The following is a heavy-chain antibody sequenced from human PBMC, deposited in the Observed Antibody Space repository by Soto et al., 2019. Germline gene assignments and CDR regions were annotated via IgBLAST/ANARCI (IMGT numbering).Heavy chain of an antibody. Sequence: QVQLVQSGAEVKKPGSSVKVSCKASGGTFSSYTISWVRQAPGQGLEWMGRIIPILGIANYAQKFQGRVTITADKSTSTAYMELSSLRSEDTAVYYCARGPDVVRGVGAAWFDPWGQGTLVTVSS. J-gene: IGHJ5*02. CDR3: ARGPDVVRGVGAAWFDP. D-gene: IGHD3-10*01. CDR2: IIPILGIA. CDR1: GGTFSSYT. V-gene: IGHV1-69*02.